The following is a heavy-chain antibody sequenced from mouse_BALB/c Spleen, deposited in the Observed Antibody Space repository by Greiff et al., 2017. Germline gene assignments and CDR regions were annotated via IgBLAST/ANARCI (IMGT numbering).Heavy chain of an antibody. CDR3: ARWETGTLDY. CDR1: GYSITSDYA. CDR2: ISYSGST. J-gene: IGHJ2*01. Sequence: EVKLMESGPGLVKPSQSLSLTCTVTGYSITSDYAWYLIRQFPGNKLEWMGYISYSGSTSYNPSLKSRISITRDTSKNQFFLQLNSVTTEDTATYYCARWETGTLDYWGQGTTLTVSS. D-gene: IGHD4-1*01. V-gene: IGHV3-2*02.